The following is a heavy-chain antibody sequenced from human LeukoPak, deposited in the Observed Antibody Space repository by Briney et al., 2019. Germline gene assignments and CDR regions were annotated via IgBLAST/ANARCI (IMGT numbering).Heavy chain of an antibody. Sequence: KPSETLSLTCTVPGGSISSSTDYWGWIRQPPGKGLEWIGSIYYSGSTYYNPSLKSRVTMSVDTPKNQFSLKMSSVTAADTAVYYCARTPEVVGWFDPWGQGTLVTVSS. CDR3: ARTPEVVGWFDP. J-gene: IGHJ5*02. V-gene: IGHV4-39*01. CDR2: IYYSGST. CDR1: GGSISSSTDY.